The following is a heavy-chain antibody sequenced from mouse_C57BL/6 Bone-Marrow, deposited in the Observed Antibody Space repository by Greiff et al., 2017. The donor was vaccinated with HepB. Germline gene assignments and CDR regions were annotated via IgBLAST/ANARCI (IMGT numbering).Heavy chain of an antibody. CDR2: IYPRSGNT. Sequence: VQLQQSGAELARPGASVKLSCKASGYTFTSYGISWVKQRTGQGLEWIVEIYPRSGNTYYNEKFKGKATLTADKSSSTAYMELRSLTSEDSAVYFCSREREYGHYYAMDYWGQGTSVTVSS. D-gene: IGHD1-1*02. J-gene: IGHJ4*01. CDR3: SREREYGHYYAMDY. CDR1: GYTFTSYG. V-gene: IGHV1-81*01.